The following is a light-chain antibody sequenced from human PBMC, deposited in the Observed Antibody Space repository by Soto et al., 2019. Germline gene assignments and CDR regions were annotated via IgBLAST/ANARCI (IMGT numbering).Light chain of an antibody. J-gene: IGKJ1*01. CDR3: QQYDNWPTT. CDR2: GAS. Sequence: EIVMTQSPATLSVSPGERATLSCGASQSASSNLARYQQKPGQAPRLLIYGASTRATGIPARFSGSGSGTEFTLTISSLQSEDFAVYYCQQYDNWPTTFGQGTKVEMK. CDR1: QSASSN. V-gene: IGKV3-15*01.